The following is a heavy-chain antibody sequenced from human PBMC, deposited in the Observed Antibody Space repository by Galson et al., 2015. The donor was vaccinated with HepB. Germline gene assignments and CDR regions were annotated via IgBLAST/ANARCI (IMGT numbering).Heavy chain of an antibody. V-gene: IGHV3-48*01. CDR2: IRGSSNV. CDR1: GFTFSNYN. J-gene: IGHJ3*02. CDR3: ARAQPPAPI. Sequence: SLRLSCAASGFTFSNYNMDWVRQAPGKGLEWVSHIRGSSNVYYADSVRGRFTISRDNAKNSLFLQMNSLRAEDTAVYYCARAQPPAPIWGKGTLVTASS. D-gene: IGHD6-13*01.